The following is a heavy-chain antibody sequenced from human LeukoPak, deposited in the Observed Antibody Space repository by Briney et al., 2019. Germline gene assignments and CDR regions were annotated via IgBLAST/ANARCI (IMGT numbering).Heavy chain of an antibody. J-gene: IGHJ4*02. Sequence: GGSLRLSCTASGITFRNYWVHWVRQAPGKGLVWVSRINDNGGTTTYADSVKGRFTISRDNAKNSVYLQMSGLRAEDTAVYYCARDESLWEIRHWGQGTLVTVSS. CDR2: INDNGGTT. CDR3: ARDESLWEIRH. V-gene: IGHV3-74*01. D-gene: IGHD3-16*01. CDR1: GITFRNYW.